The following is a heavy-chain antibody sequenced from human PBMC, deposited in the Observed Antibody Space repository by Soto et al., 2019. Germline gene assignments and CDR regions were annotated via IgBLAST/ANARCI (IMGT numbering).Heavy chain of an antibody. CDR1: GFSFGIFW. V-gene: IGHV3-74*01. Sequence: GGSKRLSCAAAGFSFGIFWVHWVRQAPGKGLVWVSSINGGGSSADYADSVKGRFTFSRDNAKNTVYLQMNSLRAEDTAVYYCTRGGGYSGYDPFDYWGQGTLVTVSS. CDR2: INGGGSSA. D-gene: IGHD5-12*01. J-gene: IGHJ4*02. CDR3: TRGGGYSGYDPFDY.